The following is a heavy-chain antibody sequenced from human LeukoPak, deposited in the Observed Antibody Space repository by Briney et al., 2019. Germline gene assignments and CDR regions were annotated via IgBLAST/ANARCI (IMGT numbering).Heavy chain of an antibody. V-gene: IGHV3-48*01. CDR3: ARDSLTTVTDY. CDR2: ISSSSSTI. D-gene: IGHD4-17*01. J-gene: IGHJ4*02. Sequence: GGSLRLSCAASGFTFSSYSMNWVRQAPGKGLEWVSYISSSSSTIYYADSVKGRFTISRDNAKNSLYLQMNSLRAEDTAVYHCARDSLTTVTDYWGQGTLVTVSS. CDR1: GFTFSSYS.